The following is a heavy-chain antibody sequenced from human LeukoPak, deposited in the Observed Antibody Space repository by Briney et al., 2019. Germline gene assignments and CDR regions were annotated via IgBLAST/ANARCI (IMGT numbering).Heavy chain of an antibody. J-gene: IGHJ6*03. Sequence: ASVKVSCKASGYTFTSYDINWVRQATGQGLEWMGWMNPNSGNTGYAQKFQGRVTMTRNTSISTAYMELSSLRSEDTAVYYCARAVSSKERLWFGELLPYYYYYYMDVWGKGTTVTISS. CDR2: MNPNSGNT. V-gene: IGHV1-8*01. D-gene: IGHD3-10*01. CDR3: ARAVSSKERLWFGELLPYYYYYYMDV. CDR1: GYTFTSYD.